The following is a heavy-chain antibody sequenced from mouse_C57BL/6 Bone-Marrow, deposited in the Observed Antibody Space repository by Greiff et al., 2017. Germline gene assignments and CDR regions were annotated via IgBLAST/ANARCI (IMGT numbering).Heavy chain of an antibody. D-gene: IGHD6-1*01. CDR2: IDPSDSYT. CDR3: ARGGRPLLAAWNAMDY. J-gene: IGHJ4*01. CDR1: GYTFTSYW. Sequence: QVQLQQPGAELVRPGTSVKLSCKASGYTFTSYWMHWVKQRPGQGLEWIGVIDPSDSYTNYNQKFKGKATLTVDTSSSTAYMQLSSLTSEDSAVYYCARGGRPLLAAWNAMDYWGQGTSVTVSS. V-gene: IGHV1-59*01.